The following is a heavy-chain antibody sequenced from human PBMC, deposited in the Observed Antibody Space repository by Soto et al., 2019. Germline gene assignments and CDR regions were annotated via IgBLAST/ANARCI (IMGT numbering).Heavy chain of an antibody. CDR2: IFPSDSDT. CDR1: GYRFTSYW. Sequence: GESLKISCRTSGYRFTSYWIAWVRQMPGKGLEWMGIIFPSDSDTRYSPSFQGQVTISADRSTSTVFLQWASLKASDTAVYFCARKDESGYFNWFDPWGQGTLVTVSS. V-gene: IGHV5-51*01. J-gene: IGHJ5*02. D-gene: IGHD3-22*01. CDR3: ARKDESGYFNWFDP.